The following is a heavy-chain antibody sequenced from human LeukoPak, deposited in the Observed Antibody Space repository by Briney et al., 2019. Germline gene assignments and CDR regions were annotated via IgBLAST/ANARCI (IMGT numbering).Heavy chain of an antibody. CDR3: ARDLYGGYIDY. J-gene: IGHJ4*02. Sequence: SETLSLTCAVYGGSFSGYYWSWIRQPPGKGLEGIGYICYSGSTNYNPSLKSRVTISVDTSKNQFSLKLSSVTAADTALYYCARDLYGGYIDYWGQGTLVTVSS. V-gene: IGHV4-59*01. D-gene: IGHD4/OR15-4a*01. CDR1: GGSFSGYY. CDR2: ICYSGST.